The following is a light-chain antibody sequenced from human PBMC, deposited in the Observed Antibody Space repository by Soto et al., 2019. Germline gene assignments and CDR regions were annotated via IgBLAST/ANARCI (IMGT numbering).Light chain of an antibody. V-gene: IGKV3-20*01. CDR1: QSVSSSY. CDR2: GAS. Sequence: EIVLTQSPGTLSLSPGERATLSCRASQSVSSSYLAWYQQKPGQAPRLLIYGASSRATGIPDRFSGSGSGTDVTLTISRREPEDFAVYYCHQYGSSPLYTFGQGTKLEIK. J-gene: IGKJ2*01. CDR3: HQYGSSPLYT.